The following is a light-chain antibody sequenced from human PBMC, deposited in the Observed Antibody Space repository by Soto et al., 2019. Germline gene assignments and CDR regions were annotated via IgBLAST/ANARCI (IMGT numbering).Light chain of an antibody. CDR2: WAS. V-gene: IGKV4-1*01. CDR1: QSVLYSSNNKNY. Sequence: DIVMTQSPDSLAVSLGERATINCTSSQSVLYSSNNKNYLAWYQQKPGQPPNLLIYWASTRGSGVPDRCSGSGSGTDFTLTIGSLQAEDVAVYYWQQYYSSYTFGQGNKLEIK. J-gene: IGKJ2*01. CDR3: QQYYSSYT.